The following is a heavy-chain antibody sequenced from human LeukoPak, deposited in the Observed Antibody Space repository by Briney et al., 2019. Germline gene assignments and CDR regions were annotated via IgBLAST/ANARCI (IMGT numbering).Heavy chain of an antibody. Sequence: PGGSLRLSCAASGFIFSTYGMHWVRQAPGKGLEWVSGINWNGGRTGYADSVKGRFTISRDNAKKSLYVQMNSLRAEDTALYYCAREYYGSGSYYNVGYWGQGTLVTVSS. D-gene: IGHD3-10*01. CDR3: AREYYGSGSYYNVGY. CDR1: GFIFSTYG. V-gene: IGHV3-20*04. J-gene: IGHJ4*02. CDR2: INWNGGRT.